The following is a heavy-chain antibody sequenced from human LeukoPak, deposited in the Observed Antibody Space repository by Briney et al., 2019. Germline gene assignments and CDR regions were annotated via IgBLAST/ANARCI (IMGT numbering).Heavy chain of an antibody. D-gene: IGHD3-9*01. Sequence: TGGSLRLSCAASGFTFSRYGMHWVRQAPGKGLEWVSFTRFDGKNKYYADSVKGRFTISKDSSKNTLDLQMNSLRTEDTAVYYCARGSQYNILTGFIVGVMDDFDYWGQGTLVTVSS. CDR2: TRFDGKNK. J-gene: IGHJ4*02. CDR3: ARGSQYNILTGFIVGVMDDFDY. CDR1: GFTFSRYG. V-gene: IGHV3-30*02.